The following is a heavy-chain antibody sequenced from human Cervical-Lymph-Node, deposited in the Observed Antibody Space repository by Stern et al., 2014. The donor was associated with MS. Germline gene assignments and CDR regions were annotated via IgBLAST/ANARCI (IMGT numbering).Heavy chain of an antibody. CDR2: IDWDDDK. D-gene: IGHD6-25*01. J-gene: IGHJ4*02. CDR1: GFSLSTSGMY. Sequence: QVTLRESGPALVKPTQTLTLTCTFSGFSLSTSGMYVSWIRQSPGTAPEWLALIDWDDDKYLSTSLKTRLAIYKDTSKNQVVLRMTNMDPVDTATYYCARMNAAAHGTGVDYWGQGTLVTVSS. CDR3: ARMNAAAHGTGVDY. V-gene: IGHV2-70*01.